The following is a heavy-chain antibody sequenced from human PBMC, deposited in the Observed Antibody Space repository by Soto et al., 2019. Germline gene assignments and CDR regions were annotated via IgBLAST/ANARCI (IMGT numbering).Heavy chain of an antibody. CDR3: AKGRGGSGSLTPRVDF. J-gene: IGHJ4*02. Sequence: EVQLLESGGGLVQPGGSLRLSCAASGVTFNNYAMTWVRQAPGKGLEWVSAISGGGGTTSYADSVKGRFTVSRDGSKITLYLQMSSLSAEDTAVYYCAKGRGGSGSLTPRVDFWGQGTLVTVSS. V-gene: IGHV3-23*01. D-gene: IGHD3-10*01. CDR1: GVTFNNYA. CDR2: ISGGGGTT.